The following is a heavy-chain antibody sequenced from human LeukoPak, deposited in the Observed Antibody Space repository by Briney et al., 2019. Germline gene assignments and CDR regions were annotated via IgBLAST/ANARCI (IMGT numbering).Heavy chain of an antibody. Sequence: SETLSLTCAVYGGSFSGYYWSWIRQPPGKGLEWIGEINHSGSTNYNPSLKSRVTISVDTSKNQFSLKLSSVTAADTAVYYCARKRGKYYYGSGSPAPFDYWGQGTLVTVSS. CDR2: INHSGST. CDR3: ARKRGKYYYGSGSPAPFDY. J-gene: IGHJ4*02. D-gene: IGHD3-10*01. CDR1: GGSFSGYY. V-gene: IGHV4-34*01.